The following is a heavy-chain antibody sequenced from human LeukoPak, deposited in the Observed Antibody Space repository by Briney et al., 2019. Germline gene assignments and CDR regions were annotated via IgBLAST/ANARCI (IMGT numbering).Heavy chain of an antibody. D-gene: IGHD6-13*01. V-gene: IGHV3-7*01. J-gene: IGHJ4*02. Sequence: GGSLRLSCAASGMTFRSHWLSWIRQAPGKGLEWVAKISQDGGLTDYVDSVKSRFTISRDNAKNSLYLQMNSLRAEDTAVYYCARSGIAAAANEDYWGQGTLVTVSS. CDR3: ARSGIAAAANEDY. CDR1: GMTFRSHW. CDR2: ISQDGGLT.